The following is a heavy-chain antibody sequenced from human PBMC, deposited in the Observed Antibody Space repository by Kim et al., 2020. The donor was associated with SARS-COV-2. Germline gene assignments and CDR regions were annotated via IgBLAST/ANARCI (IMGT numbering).Heavy chain of an antibody. D-gene: IGHD1-26*01. J-gene: IGHJ4*02. CDR3: ARTPGLAWQSGGYIAY. Sequence: SETLSLTCTVSGGSITNNYWSWIRQPPGKGLEWIGYIYYSGSTNYNPSLRSRATISLDTSRSQFSLKLDSVTAADTAVYYCARTPGLAWQSGGYIAYWGQGTLVTVSS. CDR1: GGSITNNY. CDR2: IYYSGST. V-gene: IGHV4-59*13.